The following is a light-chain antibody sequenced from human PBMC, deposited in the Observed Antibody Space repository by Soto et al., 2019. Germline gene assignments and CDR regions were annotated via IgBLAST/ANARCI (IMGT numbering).Light chain of an antibody. CDR3: MQSTHRLGT. CDR2: EVS. J-gene: IGKJ1*01. Sequence: DDVMTQSPLSLPVTLGQPASISCRSSQSLVYNDGNTYLDWFQQRPGQSPRRLIYEVSNWGSGVPDRFRRSGSGTDFTLKISRVEAEDVGVYYCMQSTHRLGTFGQGTKVEIK. CDR1: QSLVYNDGNTY. V-gene: IGKV2D-30*01.